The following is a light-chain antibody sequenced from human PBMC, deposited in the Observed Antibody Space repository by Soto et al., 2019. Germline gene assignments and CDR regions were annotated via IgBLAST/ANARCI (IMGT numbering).Light chain of an antibody. V-gene: IGKV3-20*01. CDR1: LSVTSY. Sequence: ENVLTQSPGTLSLFPGERATLSCRASLSVTSYLAWYQKKPGQPPRLLIYGAYNRPTGIPDRFTGSGSGTDFTLTISRLQPEDFAVYYCQQYGTSPRTFGQGTKVEIK. J-gene: IGKJ2*01. CDR3: QQYGTSPRT. CDR2: GAY.